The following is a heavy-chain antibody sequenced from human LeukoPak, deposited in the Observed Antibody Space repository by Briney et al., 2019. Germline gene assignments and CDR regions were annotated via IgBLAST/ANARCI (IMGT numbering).Heavy chain of an antibody. CDR2: IKQDGGQI. CDR3: ARLGARQMLEY. Sequence: GGSLRLSCAASEFTFSSYWMSWVRQAPGKGLEWVANIKQDGGQIYYLDSVRGRFTVSRDNAKNSLYLQMNSLRAEDTAVYYCARLGARQMLEYWGQGTLVTVSS. V-gene: IGHV3-7*01. CDR1: EFTFSSYW. D-gene: IGHD4-17*01. J-gene: IGHJ4*02.